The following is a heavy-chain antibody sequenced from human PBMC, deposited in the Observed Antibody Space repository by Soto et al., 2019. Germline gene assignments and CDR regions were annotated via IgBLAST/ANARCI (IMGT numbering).Heavy chain of an antibody. CDR3: ARSVDKESYYYGMEV. J-gene: IGHJ6*02. CDR2: IYPGDSDT. D-gene: IGHD5-12*01. CDR1: GYSFTSYW. Sequence: PGESLKISCKGSGYSFTSYWIGWVRQMPGKGLEWMGIIYPGDSDTRYSPSFQGQVTISADKSISTAHLQWSSLKASDTAMYYCARSVDKESYYYGMEVWGQGTTVTVSS. V-gene: IGHV5-51*01.